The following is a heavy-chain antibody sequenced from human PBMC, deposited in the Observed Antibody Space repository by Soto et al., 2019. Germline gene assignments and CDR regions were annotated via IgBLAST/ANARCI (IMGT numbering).Heavy chain of an antibody. J-gene: IGHJ4*02. V-gene: IGHV1-69*06. CDR3: ERSPGVLDY. Sequence: QVQLVQTGAEVKKPGSSVKVSCKASGGTFSSLAISWVRQAPGQGLEWMGGLVPVFGTANYAQKFQDRVTITADKSPSTSYMALSSLRSEDTAVYYCERSPGVLDYWRQGTLVTVSS. D-gene: IGHD3-10*01. CDR2: LVPVFGTA. CDR1: GGTFSSLA.